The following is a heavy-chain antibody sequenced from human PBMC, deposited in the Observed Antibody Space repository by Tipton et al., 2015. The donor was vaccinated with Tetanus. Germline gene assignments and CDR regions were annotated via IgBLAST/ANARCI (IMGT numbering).Heavy chain of an antibody. J-gene: IGHJ4*02. CDR1: GASISSNTYY. D-gene: IGHD3-10*01. V-gene: IGHV4-39*01. CDR2: VSYSGST. Sequence: TLSLTCTVSGASISSNTYYWGWIRQPPGKGLEWIASVSYSGSTYYNPSLKSRVTMPLDTSKNQFSVRLTSVTAADTAVYFCARHPPPYYYGSGSYLDYWGQGTPVTVSS. CDR3: ARHPPPYYYGSGSYLDY.